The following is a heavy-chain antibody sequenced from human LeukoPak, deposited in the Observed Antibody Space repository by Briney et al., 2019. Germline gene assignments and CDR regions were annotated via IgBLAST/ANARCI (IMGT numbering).Heavy chain of an antibody. CDR3: ARATSDDSPGN. CDR1: GGSVSSGSYY. CDR2: IYYSGST. Sequence: SETLSLTCTVSGGSVSSGSYYWSWIRQPPGKGLEWIGYIYYSGSTNYNPSLKSRVTISVDTSKNQFSLKLSSVTAADTAVYYCARATSDDSPGNWGQGTLVIVSS. V-gene: IGHV4-61*01. J-gene: IGHJ4*02. D-gene: IGHD2-15*01.